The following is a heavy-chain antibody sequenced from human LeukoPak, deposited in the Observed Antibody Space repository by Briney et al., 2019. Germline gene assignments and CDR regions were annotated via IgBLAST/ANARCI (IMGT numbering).Heavy chain of an antibody. Sequence: ASVKVSCKASGYTFTDYYMHWVRQATGQGLEWMGWMNPNSGNTGYAQKFQGRVTMTRDTSTSTVYMELSSLRSEDTAVYYCARGSNPARIYCSSTSCLGDAFDIWGQGTMVTVSS. CDR3: ARGSNPARIYCSSTSCLGDAFDI. CDR2: MNPNSGNT. J-gene: IGHJ3*02. V-gene: IGHV1-8*02. CDR1: GYTFTDYY. D-gene: IGHD2-2*01.